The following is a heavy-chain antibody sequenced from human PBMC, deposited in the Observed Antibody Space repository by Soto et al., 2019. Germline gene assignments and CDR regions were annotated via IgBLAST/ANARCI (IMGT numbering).Heavy chain of an antibody. V-gene: IGHV3-21*01. D-gene: IGHD3-3*01. CDR1: GFTFSSYP. CDR2: ISTTGSYI. J-gene: IGHJ6*02. Sequence: PGGSLRLSCAASGFTFSSYPMNWVRQAPGKGLEWVSFISTTGSYIYYADSVKGRFTISRDNAKNSLYLQVNSLRAEDTAVYYCARPECYYYYMDVWGQGTTVTVSS. CDR3: ARPECYYYYMDV.